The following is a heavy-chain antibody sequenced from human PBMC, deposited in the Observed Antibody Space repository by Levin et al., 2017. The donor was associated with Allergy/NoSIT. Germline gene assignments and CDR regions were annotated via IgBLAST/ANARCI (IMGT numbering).Heavy chain of an antibody. D-gene: IGHD2-2*01. Sequence: AASVPVSCPASGYTFKTYGISWVRQAPGQGLEWMGWISTHNGNTNYAQSFQGRVTMTTDTSTSTADMELRSLISDDTAVYYCARVVVTPVSYFYMDVWGKGTTVTVSS. CDR1: GYTFKTYG. CDR2: ISTHNGNT. V-gene: IGHV1-18*01. J-gene: IGHJ6*03. CDR3: ARVVVTPVSYFYMDV.